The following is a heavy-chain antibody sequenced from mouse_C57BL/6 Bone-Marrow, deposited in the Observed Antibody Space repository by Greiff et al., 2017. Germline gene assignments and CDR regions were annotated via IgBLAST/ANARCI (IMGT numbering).Heavy chain of an antibody. CDR1: GFNIKNTY. CDR2: IDPANGNT. CDR3: ARCYYYGSSYAWFAY. Sequence: EVQRVESVAELVRPGASVKLSCTASGFNIKNTYMHWVKQRPEQGLEWIGRIDPANGNTKYAPKFQGKATITADTSSNTAYLQLSSLTSEDTAIYYGARCYYYGSSYAWFAYWGQGTLVTVSA. D-gene: IGHD1-1*01. J-gene: IGHJ3*01. V-gene: IGHV14-3*01.